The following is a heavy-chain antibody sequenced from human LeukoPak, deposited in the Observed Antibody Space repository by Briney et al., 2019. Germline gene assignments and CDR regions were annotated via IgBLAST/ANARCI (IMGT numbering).Heavy chain of an antibody. D-gene: IGHD3-10*01. CDR2: IGGSGAKT. CDR1: GFTFSNYA. J-gene: IGHJ4*02. CDR3: AKDLWYYASGSPD. V-gene: IGHV3-23*01. Sequence: PGGSLRLSCAASGFTFSNYAISWVRQAPGKGLDWVSTIGGSGAKTFYADSVKGRFTISRDNSQNTVHLQMNALGAEDTAVYYCAKDLWYYASGSPDWGQGTLVTVSS.